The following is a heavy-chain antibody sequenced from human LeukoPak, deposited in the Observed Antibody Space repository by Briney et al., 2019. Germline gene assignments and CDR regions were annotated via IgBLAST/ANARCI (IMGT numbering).Heavy chain of an antibody. D-gene: IGHD1-20*01. CDR1: GFTVSGNH. CDR3: VPLNWNPPGDFDR. J-gene: IGHJ4*02. V-gene: IGHV3-7*01. CDR2: IKDDGSDK. Sequence: GGSLRLSCAASGFTVSGNHMSWVRQAPGKGLEWVANIKDDGSDKYYVDSVKGRFSISKDNAKNSLYLQMNSLRVEDTAVYYCVPLNWNPPGDFDRWGQGTLVTVSS.